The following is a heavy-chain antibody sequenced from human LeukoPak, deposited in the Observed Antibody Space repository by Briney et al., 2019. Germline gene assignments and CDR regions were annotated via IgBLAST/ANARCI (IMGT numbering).Heavy chain of an antibody. J-gene: IGHJ4*02. V-gene: IGHV4-59*01. Sequence: PSETLSLTCTVSGGSISSYYWSWIRQPPGKGLEWIGYIYYSGSTNYNPSLKGRVTISVDTSKNQFSLKLSSVTAADTAVYYCAREGPSYLFDYWGQGTLVTVSS. D-gene: IGHD1-26*01. CDR1: GGSISSYY. CDR2: IYYSGST. CDR3: AREGPSYLFDY.